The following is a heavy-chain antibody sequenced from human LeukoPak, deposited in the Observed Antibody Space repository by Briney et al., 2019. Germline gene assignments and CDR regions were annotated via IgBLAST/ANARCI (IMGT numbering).Heavy chain of an antibody. D-gene: IGHD6-19*01. J-gene: IGHJ3*02. CDR1: GFTFSSYA. CDR2: ISGSGGST. CDR3: AKTPRSDWYQGVAFDI. V-gene: IGHV3-23*01. Sequence: GGSLRLSCAASGFTFSSYAMSWVRQAPGKGLEWVSAISGSGGSTYYADSVKGRFTISRDNSKNTLYLQMNSLRAEDTAVYYCAKTPRSDWYQGVAFDIWGQGTMVTVSS.